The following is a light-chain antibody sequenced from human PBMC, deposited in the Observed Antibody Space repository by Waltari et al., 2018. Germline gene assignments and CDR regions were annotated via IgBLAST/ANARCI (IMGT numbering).Light chain of an antibody. CDR3: QSYDSGLNGLF. CDR2: ADS. Sequence: QSVLTQPPSVSGAPGQRVTISCTGSSSNIGSPYNVHWYQQVPGRAPKLLIYADSPRPAGVPERFSGSKSGTSASLAITGLQAEDEAEYFCQSYDSGLNGLFFGGGTKVTVL. J-gene: IGLJ2*01. V-gene: IGLV1-40*01. CDR1: SSNIGSPYN.